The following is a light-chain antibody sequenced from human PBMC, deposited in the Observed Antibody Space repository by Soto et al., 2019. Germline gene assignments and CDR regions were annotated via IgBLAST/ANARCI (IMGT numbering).Light chain of an antibody. CDR1: QSVSSSY. Sequence: EIVLTQSPGTLSLSPGGRATLSCRASQSVSSSYLAWYQQKPGQAPRLLIYGASSRATGIPDRFSGSGSGTDFTLTISRLEPEDFAVYYCQQYGSSPWTFGQGTTV. CDR2: GAS. J-gene: IGKJ1*01. V-gene: IGKV3-20*01. CDR3: QQYGSSPWT.